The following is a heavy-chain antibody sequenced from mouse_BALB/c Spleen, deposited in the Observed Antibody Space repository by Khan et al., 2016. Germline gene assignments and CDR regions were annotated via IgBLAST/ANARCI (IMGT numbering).Heavy chain of an antibody. V-gene: IGHV3-2*02. CDR2: ISSSGTT. Sequence: VQLQQSGPGLVKPSQSLSLTCTVTGYSITSDYAWNWIRQFPGNKLECLGYISSSGTTIYNPSLKSRISITRDKHKNQFFLQLNSVTTEDAATNCCASSGALYGYFTYWGQGTLVTVSA. J-gene: IGHJ3*01. D-gene: IGHD2-2*01. CDR1: GYSITSDYA. CDR3: ASSGALYGYFTY.